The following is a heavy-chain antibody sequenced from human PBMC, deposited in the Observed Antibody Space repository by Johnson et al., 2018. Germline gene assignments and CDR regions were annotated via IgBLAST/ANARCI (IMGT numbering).Heavy chain of an antibody. D-gene: IGHD4-17*01. J-gene: IGHJ3*02. CDR1: GFTFSSYG. CDR3: AKVGHFGDHAFDI. CDR2: ISYDGSNK. V-gene: IGHV3-30*18. Sequence: QVQLVESGGGVVQPGRSLRLSCAASGFTFSSYGMHWVRQAPGKGLEWVAVISYDGSNKYYADSVKGRFTISRDNSKNTRYLQLNSLRAEDTAVYYCAKVGHFGDHAFDIWGQGTMVTVSS.